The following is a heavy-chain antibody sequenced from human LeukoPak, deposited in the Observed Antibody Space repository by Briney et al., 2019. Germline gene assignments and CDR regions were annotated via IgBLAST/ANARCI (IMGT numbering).Heavy chain of an antibody. CDR2: INHSGST. D-gene: IGHD6-19*01. CDR1: GGSFSGYY. J-gene: IGHJ4*02. Sequence: SETLSLICAVYGGSFSGYYWSWIRQPPGKGLEWIGEINHSGSTNYNPSLKSRVTISVDTSKNQFSLKLSSVTAADTAVYYCARDPVAGTSGYFDYWGQGTLVTVSS. CDR3: ARDPVAGTSGYFDY. V-gene: IGHV4-34*01.